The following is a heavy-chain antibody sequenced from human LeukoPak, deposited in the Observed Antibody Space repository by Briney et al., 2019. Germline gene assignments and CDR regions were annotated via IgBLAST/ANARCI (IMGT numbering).Heavy chain of an antibody. CDR3: ARGISAGVDIFDFYYTRTNY. J-gene: IGHJ4*02. CDR1: GFAFNTYA. Sequence: PGRSLRLSCEASGFAFNTYAMHWVRQAPGKGLEWVAVIWYDGADKYYADSVKGRFTISRDNSENTLYLQMNSLRAEDTAVYYCARGISAGVDIFDFYYTRTNYWGQGTLVTVSS. D-gene: IGHD3-3*01. V-gene: IGHV3-33*01. CDR2: IWYDGADK.